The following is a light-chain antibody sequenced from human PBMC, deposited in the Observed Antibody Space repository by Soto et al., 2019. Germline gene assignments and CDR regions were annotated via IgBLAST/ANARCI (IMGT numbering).Light chain of an antibody. CDR1: QSVSSSY. V-gene: IGKV3-20*01. CDR3: QQYGSSPRIT. Sequence: EIVLTQSPGTLSLSPGERATLSCRASQSVSSSYLAWYQQKPGQAPRLLIYGASSRATGIPDRFSGSGSGTDCTLTISRLEPEDFAVYYCQQYGSSPRITFGGGTKVEIK. J-gene: IGKJ4*01. CDR2: GAS.